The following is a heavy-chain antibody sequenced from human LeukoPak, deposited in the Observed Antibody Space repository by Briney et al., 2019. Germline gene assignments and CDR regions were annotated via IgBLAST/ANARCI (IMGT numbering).Heavy chain of an antibody. J-gene: IGHJ4*02. Sequence: PSETLSLTCTVSGGSISSSSYYWSWIRQPPGKGLEWIGSIYYSGSTYYNPSLKSRVTISVDTSKNQFSMKLSSVTAADTAVYYCARRQWPYYFDYWGQGTLVTVSS. CDR3: ARRQWPYYFDY. CDR1: GGSISSSSYY. D-gene: IGHD6-19*01. V-gene: IGHV4-39*01. CDR2: IYYSGST.